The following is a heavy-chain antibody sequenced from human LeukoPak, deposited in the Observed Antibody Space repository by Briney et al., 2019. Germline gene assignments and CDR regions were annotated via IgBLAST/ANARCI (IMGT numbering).Heavy chain of an antibody. CDR3: AKDLGPYYYGSGSYNWFDP. CDR1: GFTFDDYA. CDR2: ISGDGGST. Sequence: PGGSLRLSCAASGFTFDDYAMHWVRQAPGKGLEWVSLISGDGGSTYYADSVKGRFTISRDKSKNSLYLQMNSLRTEDTALYYCAKDLGPYYYGSGSYNWFDPWGQGTLVTVSS. V-gene: IGHV3-43*02. D-gene: IGHD3-10*01. J-gene: IGHJ5*02.